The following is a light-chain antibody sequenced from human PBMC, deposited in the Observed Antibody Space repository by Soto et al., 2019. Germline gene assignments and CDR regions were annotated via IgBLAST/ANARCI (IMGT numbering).Light chain of an antibody. CDR2: GAS. CDR3: QQHGRSPLT. V-gene: IGKV3-20*01. J-gene: IGKJ4*01. Sequence: EIVLTQSPGTLSLSPGERATLSCRASQSVSSSYLAWYQQKPGQAPRLLIYGASSRATGIPDRFSGSGSGTDFTLTISRLETEDFAVYYCQQHGRSPLTFGGGTKVEIK. CDR1: QSVSSSY.